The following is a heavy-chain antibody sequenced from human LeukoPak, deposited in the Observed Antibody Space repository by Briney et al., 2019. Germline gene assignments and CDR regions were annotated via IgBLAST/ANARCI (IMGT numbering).Heavy chain of an antibody. J-gene: IGHJ5*02. D-gene: IGHD6-13*01. CDR2: ISYDGSNK. CDR1: GFSFGGYG. CDR3: ARDAAAAGAEGWFDP. V-gene: IGHV3-30*03. Sequence: GRSLRLSCAASGFSFGGYGIHWVRQAPGKGLEWVAVISYDGSNKYYADSVKGRFTISRDNSKNTLYLQMNSLRAEDTAIYYCARDAAAAGAEGWFDPWGQGTLVTVSS.